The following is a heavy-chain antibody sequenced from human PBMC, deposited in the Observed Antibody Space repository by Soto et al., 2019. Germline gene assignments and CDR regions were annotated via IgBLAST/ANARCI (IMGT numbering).Heavy chain of an antibody. V-gene: IGHV5-51*01. CDR3: ARKDCSGGSCYWPGAFDI. D-gene: IGHD2-15*01. Sequence: ASVKVSCKGSGYSFTSYWIGWVRQMPGKGLEWMGIIYPGDSDTRYSPSFQGQVTISADKSINTAYLQWSSLKASDTAMYYCARKDCSGGSCYWPGAFDIWGQGTMVTVSS. CDR1: GYSFTSYW. CDR2: IYPGDSDT. J-gene: IGHJ3*02.